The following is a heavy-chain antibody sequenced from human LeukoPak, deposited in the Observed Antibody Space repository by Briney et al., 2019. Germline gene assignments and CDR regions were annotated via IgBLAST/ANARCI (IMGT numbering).Heavy chain of an antibody. J-gene: IGHJ6*02. CDR1: GYTFTSYD. CDR2: MNPNSGNT. D-gene: IGHD2-2*01. CDR3: ARAPGPLGYYYGMDV. Sequence: GASVKVSCKASGYTFTSYDINWVRQATGQGLEWMGWMNPNSGNTGYAQKFQGRVTMTRNTSISTAYMELSGLRSEDTAVYYCARAPGPLGYYYGMDVWGQGTTVTVSS. V-gene: IGHV1-8*01.